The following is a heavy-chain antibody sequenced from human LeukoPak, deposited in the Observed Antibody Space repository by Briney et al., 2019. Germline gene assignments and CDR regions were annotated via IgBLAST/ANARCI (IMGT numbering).Heavy chain of an antibody. CDR1: GFTFSSYE. V-gene: IGHV3-48*03. Sequence: GGSLRLYCAASGFTFSSYEMNWVRQAAGKGLEWVSYISSSGSTIYYADSVKGRFTISRDNAKNSLYLQMNSLRAEDTAVYYCARGKDFWSGYRYYYYYYGMDVWGQGTTVTVSS. D-gene: IGHD3-3*01. CDR2: ISSSGSTI. CDR3: ARGKDFWSGYRYYYYYYGMDV. J-gene: IGHJ6*02.